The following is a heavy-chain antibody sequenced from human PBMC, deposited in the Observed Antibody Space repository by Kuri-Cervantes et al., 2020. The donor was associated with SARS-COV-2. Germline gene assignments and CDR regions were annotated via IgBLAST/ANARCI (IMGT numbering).Heavy chain of an antibody. V-gene: IGHV3-23*01. Sequence: GESLKISCAASGFTFSSYAMSWVRQAPGKGLEWVSAISGSGGSTYYADSVKGRFTISRDNSKNSLYLQMNSLRTEDTALYYCAKDIIGVITIFGVVIENYGMDVWGQGTTVTVSS. J-gene: IGHJ6*02. CDR2: ISGSGGST. CDR3: AKDIIGVITIFGVVIENYGMDV. CDR1: GFTFSSYA. D-gene: IGHD3-3*01.